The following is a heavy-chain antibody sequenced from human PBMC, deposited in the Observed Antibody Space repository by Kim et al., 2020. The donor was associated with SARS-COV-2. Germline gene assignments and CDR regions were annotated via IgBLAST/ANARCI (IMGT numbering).Heavy chain of an antibody. J-gene: IGHJ6*02. D-gene: IGHD3-9*01. CDR2: ISSSSSTI. V-gene: IGHV3-48*02. CDR3: AREVRRYFDWLSPTMDV. CDR1: GFTFSSYS. Sequence: GGSLRLSCAASGFTFSSYSMNWVRQAPGKGLEWVSYISSSSSTIYYADSVKGRFTISRDNAKNSLYLQMNSLRDEDTAVYYCAREVRRYFDWLSPTMDVWGQGTTVTVSS.